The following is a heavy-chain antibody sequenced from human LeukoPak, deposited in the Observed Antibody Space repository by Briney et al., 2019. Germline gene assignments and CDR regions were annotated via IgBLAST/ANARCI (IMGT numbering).Heavy chain of an antibody. CDR2: IFHSGPT. Sequence: SETLSLTCTVSGGSISSNYWSWIRQPPGKGLEWNGYIFHSGPTSYNPSLKSRVTISVDTSKTQFSLRLSSVTAADTAVYYCARVPEVQRGYYGSGSHYYYYAMDVWGQGTTVTVSS. CDR1: GGSISSNY. D-gene: IGHD3-10*01. J-gene: IGHJ6*02. CDR3: ARVPEVQRGYYGSGSHYYYYAMDV. V-gene: IGHV4-59*01.